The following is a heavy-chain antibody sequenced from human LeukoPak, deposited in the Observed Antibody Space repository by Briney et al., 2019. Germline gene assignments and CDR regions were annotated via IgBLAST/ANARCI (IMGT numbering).Heavy chain of an antibody. Sequence: PGGSLRLSCAASGFTFSSYEMNWVRQAPGKGLEWVSYISSSGSTIYYADSVKGRFTISRDNAKNSLYLQMNSLRAEDTAVYYCARHAKGVTYFYTLDIWGQGTVVAVSS. V-gene: IGHV3-48*03. J-gene: IGHJ3*02. CDR2: ISSSGSTI. CDR1: GFTFSSYE. D-gene: IGHD2/OR15-2a*01. CDR3: ARHAKGVTYFYTLDI.